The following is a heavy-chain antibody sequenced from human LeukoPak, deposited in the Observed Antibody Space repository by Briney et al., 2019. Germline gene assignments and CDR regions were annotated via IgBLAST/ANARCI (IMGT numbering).Heavy chain of an antibody. D-gene: IGHD4-17*01. CDR3: ARHDRTTVTTFDY. J-gene: IGHJ4*02. CDR2: IYTSGIT. Sequence: SETLSLTCTVSGDSISGYYWSWIRQPPGKGLEWIGRIYTSGITNYNPSLKSRVTISVDTSKNQFSLKLSSVAAADTAIYYCARHDRTTVTTFDYWGQGTLVTVSS. CDR1: GDSISGYY. V-gene: IGHV4-4*07.